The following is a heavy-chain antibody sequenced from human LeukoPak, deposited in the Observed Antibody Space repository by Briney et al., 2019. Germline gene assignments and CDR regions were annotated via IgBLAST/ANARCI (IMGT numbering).Heavy chain of an antibody. V-gene: IGHV1-18*01. CDR2: ISADNGNT. CDR1: GYTFTSYG. J-gene: IGHJ4*02. D-gene: IGHD2-2*01. CDR3: ARERVVVPAAPGDY. Sequence: ASVKVSCKASGYTFTSYGISWVRQAPGHGLEWMGWISADNGNTNYAQKLQGRVTMTTDTSTSTAYMELRSLRSDDTAVYYCARERVVVPAAPGDYWGQGTLVTVSS.